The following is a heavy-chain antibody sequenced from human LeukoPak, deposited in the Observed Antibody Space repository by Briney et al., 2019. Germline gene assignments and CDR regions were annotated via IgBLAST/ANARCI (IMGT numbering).Heavy chain of an antibody. Sequence: SETLSLTCAVYGGSFSGYYWSWIRQPPGKGLEWIGEINHSGSTNYNPSLKSRVTISVDTSKNQFSLKLSSVTAADTAVYYCARRPGRGYRPSDYWGQGTLVIVSS. J-gene: IGHJ4*02. V-gene: IGHV4-34*01. CDR1: GGSFSGYY. CDR3: ARRPGRGYRPSDY. D-gene: IGHD5-18*01. CDR2: INHSGST.